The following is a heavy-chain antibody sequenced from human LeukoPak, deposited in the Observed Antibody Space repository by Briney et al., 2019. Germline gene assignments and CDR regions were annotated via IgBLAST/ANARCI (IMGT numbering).Heavy chain of an antibody. CDR1: GGTFSSYA. J-gene: IGHJ6*04. V-gene: IGHV1-69*13. D-gene: IGHD2-15*01. CDR3: TAAATYYYYGMDV. CDR2: IIPIFGTA. Sequence: SVKVSCKASGGTFSSYAISWVRQAPGQGLEWMGGIIPIFGTANYAQKLQGRVTITADESTSTAYMELSSLRSEDTAVYYCTAAATYYYYGMDVWGKGTTVTVSS.